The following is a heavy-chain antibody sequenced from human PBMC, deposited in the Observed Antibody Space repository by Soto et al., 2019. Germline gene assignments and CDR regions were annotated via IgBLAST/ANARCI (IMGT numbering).Heavy chain of an antibody. CDR1: GFTFSSYG. D-gene: IGHD5-12*01. V-gene: IGHV3-33*01. CDR2: IWYDGSNK. Sequence: QVQLVESGGGVVQPGRSLRLSCAASGFTFSSYGMHWVRQAPGKGLEWVAVIWYDGSNKYYADSVKGRFTISRDNSKNQLYLQMNSLRAEDTAVYYCARDHSGYDQYYFDYWGQGTLVTVSS. J-gene: IGHJ4*02. CDR3: ARDHSGYDQYYFDY.